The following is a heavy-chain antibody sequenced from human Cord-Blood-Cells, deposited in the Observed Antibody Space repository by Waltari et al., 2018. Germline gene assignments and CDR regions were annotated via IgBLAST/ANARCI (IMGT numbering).Heavy chain of an antibody. J-gene: IGHJ4*02. D-gene: IGHD3-22*01. V-gene: IGHV1-69*10. CDR2: IIPILGIA. CDR3: ARDLDYYDSSGYYYFDY. Sequence: QVQLVQSGAEVKKPGSSVKVSCKAYGGPFSSYAISWVRQAPGQGLEWMGGIIPILGIANYAQKFQGRVTITADKSTSTAYMELSSLRSEDTAVYYCARDLDYYDSSGYYYFDYWGQGTLVTVSS. CDR1: GGPFSSYA.